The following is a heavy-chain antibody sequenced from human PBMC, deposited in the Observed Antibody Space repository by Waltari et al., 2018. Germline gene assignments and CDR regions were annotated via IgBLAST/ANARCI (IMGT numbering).Heavy chain of an antibody. CDR1: GGSISSPY. CDR2: IYYSGST. J-gene: IGHJ4*02. V-gene: IGHV4-59*11. Sequence: QVQLQESGPGLVKPSETLSLTCTVSGGSISSPYWSWIRQPPGKGLEWIGYIYYSGSTNYNPSLKSRVTISVDTSKNQFSLKLSSVTAADTAVYYCAMAGYSAQFNYWGQGTLVTVSS. D-gene: IGHD3-9*01. CDR3: AMAGYSAQFNY.